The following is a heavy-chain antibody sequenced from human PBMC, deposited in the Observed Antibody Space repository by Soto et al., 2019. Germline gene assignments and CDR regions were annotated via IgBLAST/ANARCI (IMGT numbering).Heavy chain of an antibody. CDR2: MNPNSGNT. V-gene: IGHV1-8*01. CDR1: GYTFTSYD. D-gene: IGHD3-3*01. Sequence: ASVKVSCKASGYTFTSYDINWVRQATGQGLEWMGWMNPNSGNTGYAQKFQGRVTMTRNTSISTAYMELSSLRSEDTAVYYCARGWRGSSYYYDFWSGHYNWFDPWGQGILVTVSS. CDR3: ARGWRGSSYYYDFWSGHYNWFDP. J-gene: IGHJ5*02.